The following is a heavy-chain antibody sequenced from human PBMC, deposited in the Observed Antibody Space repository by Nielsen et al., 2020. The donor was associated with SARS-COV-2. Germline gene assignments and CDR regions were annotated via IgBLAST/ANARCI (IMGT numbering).Heavy chain of an antibody. J-gene: IGHJ6*02. CDR3: ATLVRRYGMDV. CDR2: ISWNSGSI. D-gene: IGHD6-6*01. Sequence: SLKISCAASGFTFDDYGMSWVRQAPGKGLEWVSGISWNSGSIGYADSVKGRFTISRDNAKNSLYLQMNSLRAEDTALYYCATLVRRYGMDVWGQGTTVTVSS. V-gene: IGHV3-9*01. CDR1: GFTFDDYG.